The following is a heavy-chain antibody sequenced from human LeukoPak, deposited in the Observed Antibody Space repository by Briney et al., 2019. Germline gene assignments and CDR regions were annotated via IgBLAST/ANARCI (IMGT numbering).Heavy chain of an antibody. CDR3: ARPVAPEGLIAAAGGMAHAFDI. CDR2: INPSGGST. J-gene: IGHJ3*02. D-gene: IGHD6-13*01. CDR1: GYTFTSYY. V-gene: IGHV1-46*01. Sequence: ASVKVSCKASGYTFTSYYMHWVRQAPGQGLEWMGIINPSGGSTSYAQKFQGRVTMTRDMSTSTVYMELSRLRSDDTAVYYCARPVAPEGLIAAAGGMAHAFDIWGQGTMVTVPS.